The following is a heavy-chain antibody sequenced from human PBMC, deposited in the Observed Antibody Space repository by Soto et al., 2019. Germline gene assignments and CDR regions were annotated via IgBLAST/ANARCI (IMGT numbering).Heavy chain of an antibody. J-gene: IGHJ6*02. CDR1: GGTFSSYA. CDR3: ARDRGYSSGWALVGYGMDV. CDR2: IIPIFGTA. V-gene: IGHV1-69*13. D-gene: IGHD6-19*01. Sequence: GASVKVSCKASGGTFSSYAISWVRQAPGQGLEWMGGIIPIFGTANYAQKFQGRVTVTADESTSTAYMELSSLRSEDTAVYYCARDRGYSSGWALVGYGMDVWGQGTTVTVS.